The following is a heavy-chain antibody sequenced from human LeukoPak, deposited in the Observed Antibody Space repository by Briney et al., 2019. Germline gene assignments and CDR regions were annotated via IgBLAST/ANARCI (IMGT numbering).Heavy chain of an antibody. CDR1: GFTFSSYA. CDR3: ATLPLTTLRWALDY. V-gene: IGHV3-30*04. J-gene: IGHJ4*02. Sequence: GRSLRFSCAASGFTFSSYAMHWVRQAPGKGLEWVAVISYDGSNKYYADSVKGRFTISRDNSKNTLYLQMNSLRAEDTAVYYCATLPLTTLRWALDYWGQGTLVTVSS. D-gene: IGHD4-23*01. CDR2: ISYDGSNK.